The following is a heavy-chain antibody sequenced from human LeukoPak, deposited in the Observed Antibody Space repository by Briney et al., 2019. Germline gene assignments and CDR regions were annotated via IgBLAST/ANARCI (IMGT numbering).Heavy chain of an antibody. J-gene: IGHJ4*02. D-gene: IGHD4-23*01. CDR2: IYYSGST. V-gene: IGHV4-59*11. CDR3: ARVATVVTPPALLFPYFDY. CDR1: AGSIRSHY. Sequence: SEAVSLTCPESAGSIRSHYWSWIRQPPGKGLEGIGYIYYSGSTNYNPSLKSRVTISVDTSKNQFSLKLSSVTAADTAVYYCARVATVVTPPALLFPYFDYWGQGTLVTVSS.